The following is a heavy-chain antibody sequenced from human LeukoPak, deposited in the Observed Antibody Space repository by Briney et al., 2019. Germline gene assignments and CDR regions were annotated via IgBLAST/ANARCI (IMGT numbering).Heavy chain of an antibody. V-gene: IGHV3-23*01. D-gene: IGHD1-26*01. Sequence: GGSLRLSCAASGFTFSSYAMSWVRQAPGKGLEWVPAISGSGGSTYYADSVKGRFTISRDNSKNTLYLQMNSLRAEDTAIYYCVRDRGTYRPIDYWGQGTLVTVSS. J-gene: IGHJ4*02. CDR2: ISGSGGST. CDR1: GFTFSSYA. CDR3: VRDRGTYRPIDY.